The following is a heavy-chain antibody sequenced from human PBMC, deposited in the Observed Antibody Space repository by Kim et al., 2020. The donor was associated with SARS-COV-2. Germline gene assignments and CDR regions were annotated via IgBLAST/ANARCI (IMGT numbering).Heavy chain of an antibody. J-gene: IGHJ5*02. Sequence: SETLSLTCAVSGGSFSGYYWSWVRQPPGKGLEWIGEISHSGSTNYNPSLTSRVTISVDTSKNQFSLKLSPVTAADTAVSYCARGRGSCCGANWFDPYGQG. CDR3: ARGRGSCCGANWFDP. CDR2: ISHSGST. V-gene: IGHV4-34*01. D-gene: IGHD1-26*01. CDR1: GGSFSGYY.